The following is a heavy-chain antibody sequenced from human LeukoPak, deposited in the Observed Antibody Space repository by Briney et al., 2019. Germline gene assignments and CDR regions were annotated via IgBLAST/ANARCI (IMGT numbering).Heavy chain of an antibody. CDR3: AKVYDSIVVVPAAIA. D-gene: IGHD2-2*01. CDR1: GFTFSSYA. J-gene: IGHJ5*02. Sequence: GGSLRLSCAASGFTFSSYAMSWVRQAPGKGLERVSAISGSGGSTYYADSVKGRFTISRDNSKNTLYLQMNSLRAEDTAVYYCAKVYDSIVVVPAAIAWGQGTLVTVSS. V-gene: IGHV3-23*01. CDR2: ISGSGGST.